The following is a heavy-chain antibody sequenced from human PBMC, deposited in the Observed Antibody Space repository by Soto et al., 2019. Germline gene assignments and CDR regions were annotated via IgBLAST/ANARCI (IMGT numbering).Heavy chain of an antibody. D-gene: IGHD2-15*01. V-gene: IGHV1-69*01. CDR2: IIPIFGTA. CDR1: GGTFSSYA. CDR3: ARDNPPYCSGGSCLFD. J-gene: IGHJ4*02. Sequence: QVQLVQSGAEVKKPGSSVKVSCKASGGTFSSYAISWVRQAPGQGLEWLGGIIPIFGTANYAQKFQGRVTSTADESTSTAYMELSSLRSEDTAVYYCARDNPPYCSGGSCLFDWGQGTLVTVSS.